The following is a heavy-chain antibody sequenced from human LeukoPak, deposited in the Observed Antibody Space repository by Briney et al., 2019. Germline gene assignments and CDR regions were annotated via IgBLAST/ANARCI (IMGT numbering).Heavy chain of an antibody. CDR3: ARDLLPLYSSPSPFDY. Sequence: GGSLRLFCAASGFTFSSYSMNWVRQAPGKGLEWVSYISSSSSTIYYADSVKGRFTISRDNAKNSLYLQMNSLRAEDTAVYYCARDLLPLYSSPSPFDYWGQGTLVTVSS. D-gene: IGHD6-6*01. J-gene: IGHJ4*02. CDR2: ISSSSSTI. CDR1: GFTFSSYS. V-gene: IGHV3-48*01.